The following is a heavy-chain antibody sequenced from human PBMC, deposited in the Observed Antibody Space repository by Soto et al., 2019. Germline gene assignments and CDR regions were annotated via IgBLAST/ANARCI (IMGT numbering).Heavy chain of an antibody. CDR3: ARAGDDCSTTSCYMIDY. V-gene: IGHV1-3*01. J-gene: IGHJ4*02. D-gene: IGHD2-2*01. Sequence: ASVKVSCKASGYTFTSYAMHWVRQAPGQRLEWMGWINAGKGNTKYSQKFQGRVTLTRDTSASTAYMELSSLSSEGTAVYYCARAGDDCSTTSCYMIDYWGQGTLVTVSS. CDR1: GYTFTSYA. CDR2: INAGKGNT.